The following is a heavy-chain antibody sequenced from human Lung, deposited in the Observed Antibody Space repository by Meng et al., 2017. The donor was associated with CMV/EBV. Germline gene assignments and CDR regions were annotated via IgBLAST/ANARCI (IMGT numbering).Heavy chain of an antibody. CDR1: GYTFTDYY. V-gene: IGHV1-2*06. D-gene: IGHD2-2*01. Sequence: QVQLVQSGAEVRKPGASVRVSCTASGYTFTDYYLHWVRQAPGQGLEWMGRFNPNNGDTNFAQKFQGRVTMTRDTSISTAYLYLNRLTSDDTALYYCARDCSTTCCFDFWGQGTLVTVSS. CDR2: FNPNNGDT. CDR3: ARDCSTTCCFDF. J-gene: IGHJ4*02.